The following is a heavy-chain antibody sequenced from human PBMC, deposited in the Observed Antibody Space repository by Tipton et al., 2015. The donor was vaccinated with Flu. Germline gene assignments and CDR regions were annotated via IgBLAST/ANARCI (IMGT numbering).Heavy chain of an antibody. D-gene: IGHD3-3*01. CDR2: MNPNSGNT. V-gene: IGHV1-8*01. CDR3: ARLGYDFWSGYSNWFDP. J-gene: IGHJ5*02. Sequence: QLMQSGAEVKKPGASVKVSCKASGYTFTSHDINWVRQATGQGLEWMGWMNPNSGNTGYAQKFQGRVTMTRNTSISTAYMELSSLRSEDTAVYYCARLGYDFWSGYSNWFDPWGQGTLVTVSS. CDR1: GYTFTSHD.